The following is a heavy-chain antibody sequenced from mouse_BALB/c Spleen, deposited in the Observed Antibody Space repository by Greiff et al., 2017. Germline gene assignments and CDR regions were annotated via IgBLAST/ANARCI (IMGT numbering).Heavy chain of an antibody. CDR2: ISTYYGDA. Sequence: QVQLQQSGAELVRPGVSVKISCKGSGYTFTDYAMHWVKQSHAKSLEWIGVISTYYGDASYNQEFKGKATMTVDKSSSTAYMELARLTSEDSAIYYCARGYDGGGFDYWGQGTTLTVSS. D-gene: IGHD2-14*01. V-gene: IGHV1S137*01. CDR3: ARGYDGGGFDY. CDR1: GYTFTDYA. J-gene: IGHJ2*01.